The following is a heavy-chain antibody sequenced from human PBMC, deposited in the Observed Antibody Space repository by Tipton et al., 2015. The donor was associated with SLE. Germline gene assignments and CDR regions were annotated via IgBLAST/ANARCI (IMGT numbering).Heavy chain of an antibody. D-gene: IGHD3-16*01. Sequence: TLSLTCIVSGVSIGSSYYYCAWIRQPPGKGLGWIGTVYYSGSTYYNPSLKSRVTISVGTSTNQLSLRLTSVTAADTAVYYCTRQRGTAYYYYHMDVWGKGTTVTVSS. CDR1: GVSIGSSYYY. CDR3: TRQRGTAYYYYHMDV. V-gene: IGHV4-39*01. J-gene: IGHJ6*03. CDR2: VYYSGST.